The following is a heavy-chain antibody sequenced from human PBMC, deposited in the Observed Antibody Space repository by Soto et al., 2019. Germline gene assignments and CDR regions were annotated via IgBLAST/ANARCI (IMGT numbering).Heavy chain of an antibody. CDR3: ARASAVEDIVVVTAAIPDW. J-gene: IGHJ4*02. Sequence: ASVKVSCKASGYTFTSYGISWVRQAPGQGLEGMGWISAYNGNTNYAQKLQGRVTMTTDTSTSTAYMELRSLRSDDTAVYYCARASAVEDIVVVTAAIPDWWGQGTLVTVSS. D-gene: IGHD2-2*02. CDR1: GYTFTSYG. CDR2: ISAYNGNT. V-gene: IGHV1-18*01.